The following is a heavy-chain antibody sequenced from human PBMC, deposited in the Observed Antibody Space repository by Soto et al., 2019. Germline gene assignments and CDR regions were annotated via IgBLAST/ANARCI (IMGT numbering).Heavy chain of an antibody. CDR3: ARDLRTNWYTASNF. Sequence: QVQLVQSGAEVKKPGASVMVSCKASGYNFNDYYIHWVRQAPGQGLEWMGWVTPSTGGTNYAQKFQGRVTMTRDTSINTAYMELSSLRSDDTAVYYCARDLRTNWYTASNFWGKGTLVNVSS. D-gene: IGHD1-20*01. V-gene: IGHV1-2*02. CDR1: GYNFNDYY. J-gene: IGHJ3*01. CDR2: VTPSTGGT.